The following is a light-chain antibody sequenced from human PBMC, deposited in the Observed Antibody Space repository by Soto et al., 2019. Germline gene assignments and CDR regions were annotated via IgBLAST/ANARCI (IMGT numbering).Light chain of an antibody. J-gene: IGKJ4*01. Sequence: DIQMTQSPSSXSASVGDRVTITCQASQDITKYLSWYQQKPGTAPKVLISDASNLQSGVPSRFSGSGSGTDFTFTISSLQPEDVATYYCQQYDKFPLTFGGGTKVDIK. V-gene: IGKV1-33*01. CDR1: QDITKY. CDR2: DAS. CDR3: QQYDKFPLT.